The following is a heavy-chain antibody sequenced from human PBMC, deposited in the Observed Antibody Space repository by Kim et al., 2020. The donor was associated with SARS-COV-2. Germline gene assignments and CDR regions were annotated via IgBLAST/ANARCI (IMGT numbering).Heavy chain of an antibody. Sequence: GNTGYAQKFQGRVTMTRNTSISTAYMELSSLRSEDTAVYYCARGGGWFDPWGQGTLVTVSS. V-gene: IGHV1-8*01. D-gene: IGHD3-16*01. CDR2: GNT. J-gene: IGHJ5*02. CDR3: ARGGGWFDP.